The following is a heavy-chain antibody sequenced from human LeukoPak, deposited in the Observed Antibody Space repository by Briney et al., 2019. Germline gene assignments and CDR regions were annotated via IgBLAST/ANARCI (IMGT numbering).Heavy chain of an antibody. D-gene: IGHD1-26*01. Sequence: GGSLRLSCAASGFTFSNAWMSWVRQAPGKGLEWVGRIKSKTDGGTTDYAAPVKGRFTISRDDSKNTLYLQMNSLKTEDTAVYYCTTDLALVGATTHFDYWGQGTLVTVSS. CDR3: TTDLALVGATTHFDY. CDR2: IKSKTDGGTT. V-gene: IGHV3-15*01. CDR1: GFTFSNAW. J-gene: IGHJ4*02.